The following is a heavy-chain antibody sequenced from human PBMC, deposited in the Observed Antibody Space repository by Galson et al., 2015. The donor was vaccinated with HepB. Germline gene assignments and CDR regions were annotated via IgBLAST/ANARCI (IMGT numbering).Heavy chain of an antibody. V-gene: IGHV2-5*02. CDR2: IYWDDDR. CDR1: EFSLSTNGVG. CDR3: AHRRELASYWNSCYFDY. Sequence: PALVKPTQTLTLTCTFSEFSLSTNGVGVGWIRQPPGKALEWLAVIYWDDDRRYNPSLKTRLVIMKDTSKNQVVLTMTNMDPVDTATYYCAHRRELASYWNSCYFDYWGQGALVTVSS. J-gene: IGHJ4*02. D-gene: IGHD2/OR15-2a*01.